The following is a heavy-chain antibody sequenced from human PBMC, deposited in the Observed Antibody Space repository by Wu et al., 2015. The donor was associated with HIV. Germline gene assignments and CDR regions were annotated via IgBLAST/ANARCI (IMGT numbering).Heavy chain of an antibody. J-gene: IGHJ4*02. CDR1: GGTFTSYA. CDR2: ISPISETP. Sequence: QVHLVQSGAEVKKSGSSVKVSCQASGGTFTSYAFSWVRQAPGQGFEWMGGISPISETPEYAQKFQGRVTMTRDTSVSTAYMELSRLRSDDTAVYYCAREVAVAGAAFDYWGQGTLVTVSS. D-gene: IGHD6-19*01. CDR3: AREVAVAGAAFDY. V-gene: IGHV1-69*05.